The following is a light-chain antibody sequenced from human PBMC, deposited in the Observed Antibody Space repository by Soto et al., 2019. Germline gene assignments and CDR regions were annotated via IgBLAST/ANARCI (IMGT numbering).Light chain of an antibody. J-gene: IGKJ3*01. Sequence: AIQMTQSPSSLSASVGDRVTITCRASQGIRNDLDWFQQKPGKAPKLLIYAASNLQSGVPARFSGSGSGTDFTHTISSLQPEDFATYYCLQKYFYPVTFGPGTKVDSK. CDR2: AAS. CDR1: QGIRND. CDR3: LQKYFYPVT. V-gene: IGKV1-6*01.